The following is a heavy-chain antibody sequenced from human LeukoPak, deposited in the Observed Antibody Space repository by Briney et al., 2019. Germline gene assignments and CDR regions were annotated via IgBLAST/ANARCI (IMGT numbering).Heavy chain of an antibody. CDR3: ARIGVSTFYYYYYMDV. CDR1: GGSFNGYY. CDR2: INHSGST. V-gene: IGHV4-34*01. J-gene: IGHJ6*03. Sequence: SETLSLTCAVYGGSFNGYYWSWIRQPPGKGLEWIGEINHSGSTNYNPSLKSRVTISVDTSKNQFSLKLSSVTAADTAVYYCARIGVSTFYYYYYMDVWGKGTTVTVSS. D-gene: IGHD3-10*01.